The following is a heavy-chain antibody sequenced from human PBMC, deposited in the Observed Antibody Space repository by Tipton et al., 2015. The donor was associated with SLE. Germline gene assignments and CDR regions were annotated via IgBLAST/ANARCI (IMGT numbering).Heavy chain of an antibody. J-gene: IGHJ4*02. CDR3: ARGPDRAAFD. V-gene: IGHV4-34*01. CDR2: INHSGST. Sequence: TLSLTCAVYGGSFSGYYWSWIRQHPGKGLEWIGEINHSGSTNYNPSLKSRVTISVDTSKNQFSLKLSSVTAADTAVYYCARGPDRAAFDWGQGTLVTVSS. CDR1: GGSFSGYY. D-gene: IGHD6-13*01.